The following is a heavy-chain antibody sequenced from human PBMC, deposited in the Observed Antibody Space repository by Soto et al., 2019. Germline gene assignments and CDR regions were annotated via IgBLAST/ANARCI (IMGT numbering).Heavy chain of an antibody. V-gene: IGHV3-30-3*01. Sequence: QVPLVESGGGVVQPGRSLRLSCAASGFTFSSYAMHWVRQAPGKGLEWVAVISYDGSNKYYADSVKGRFTISRDNSTNTLYRQMNSLRTEDTAVYYCARPLWRDDYNWGYFDLWGRGTLVTVSS. CDR1: GFTFSSYA. CDR2: ISYDGSNK. CDR3: ARPLWRDDYNWGYFDL. J-gene: IGHJ2*01. D-gene: IGHD4-4*01.